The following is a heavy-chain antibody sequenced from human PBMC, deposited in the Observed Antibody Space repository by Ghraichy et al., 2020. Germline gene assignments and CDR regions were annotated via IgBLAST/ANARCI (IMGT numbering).Heavy chain of an antibody. CDR1: GFTFTSSA. J-gene: IGHJ6*02. V-gene: IGHV1-58*01. D-gene: IGHD4-23*01. CDR2: IVVGSGNT. Sequence: SVKVSCKASGFTFTSSAVQWVRQARGQRLEWIGWIVVGSGNTNYAQKFQERVTITRDMSTSTAYMELSSLRSEDTAVYYCAAEFTDGNTDYYYYYGMDVWGQGTTVTVSS. CDR3: AAEFTDGNTDYYYYYGMDV.